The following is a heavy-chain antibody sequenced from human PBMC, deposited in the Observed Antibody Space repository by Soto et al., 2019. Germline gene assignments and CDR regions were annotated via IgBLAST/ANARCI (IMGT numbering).Heavy chain of an antibody. CDR3: DRYYSSSYYPFDY. D-gene: IGHD6-6*01. Sequence: QVQLVQSGAEVKKPGASVKVSCKASGYTFTSYGISWVRQAPGQGLEWMGWISAYNGNTNYAQKLQGRVTMTTDASTRTAYMRPRGLSSDDTAVYHCDRYYSSSYYPFDYWGQGTLVTVSS. CDR2: ISAYNGNT. V-gene: IGHV1-18*01. J-gene: IGHJ4*02. CDR1: GYTFTSYG.